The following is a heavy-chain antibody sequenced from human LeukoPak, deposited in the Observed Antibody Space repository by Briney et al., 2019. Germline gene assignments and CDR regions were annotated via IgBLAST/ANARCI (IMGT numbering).Heavy chain of an antibody. CDR3: ARDLGHTGYDLYDY. D-gene: IGHD5-12*01. CDR1: GFTFSSYS. Sequence: GGSLRLSCAASGFTFSSYSMNWVRQAPGKGLEWVSYISSSSSTIYYADSVKGRFTISRDNAKNSLYLQMNSLRAEDTAVYYCARDLGHTGYDLYDYWGQGTLVTVSS. CDR2: ISSSSSTI. V-gene: IGHV3-48*04. J-gene: IGHJ4*02.